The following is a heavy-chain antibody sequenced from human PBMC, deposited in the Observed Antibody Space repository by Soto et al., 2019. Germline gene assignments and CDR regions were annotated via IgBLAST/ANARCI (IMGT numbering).Heavy chain of an antibody. CDR1: GFTFSSYG. CDR3: AKVPSRDDYYGMDV. J-gene: IGHJ6*02. Sequence: RLSCAASGFTFSSYGMHWVRQAPGKGLEWVAVISYGGNNKYYADSVKGRFTISRDNSRNTLYLQMNSLRGEDTAVYYCAKVPSRDDYYGMDVWGQGTTVTVSS. V-gene: IGHV3-30*18. CDR2: ISYGGNNK.